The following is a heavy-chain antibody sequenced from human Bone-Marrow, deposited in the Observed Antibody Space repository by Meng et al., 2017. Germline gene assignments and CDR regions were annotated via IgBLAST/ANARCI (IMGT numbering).Heavy chain of an antibody. CDR2: INPKSGDT. D-gene: IGHD6-25*01. CDR3: ARDEDISAAGKLFGDY. J-gene: IGHJ4*02. Sequence: QGQLVQSGSELKKPGASVKVSCKASGYNFPDYYIHWVRRAPGQGLEWMGRINPKSGDTHYAQKFQARVTMTGDTSISTAYMELSGLRSDDTAMYYCARDEDISAAGKLFGDYWGQGTLVTVSS. V-gene: IGHV1-2*06. CDR1: GYNFPDYY.